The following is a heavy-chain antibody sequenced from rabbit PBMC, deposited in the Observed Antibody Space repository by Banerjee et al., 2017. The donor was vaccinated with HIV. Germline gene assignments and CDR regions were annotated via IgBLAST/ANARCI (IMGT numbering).Heavy chain of an antibody. CDR1: GFSFSSGYD. CDR3: ARIDNNWYIPYFKL. Sequence: QQLVESGGGLVKPGASLTLTCTASGFSFSSGYDMCWVRQAPGKGLEWIACIYAGSSGGTYYASWAKGRFTISKTSSTTVTLQMTSLTAADTATYFCARIDNNWYIPYFKLWGQGTLVTVS. CDR2: IYAGSSGGT. J-gene: IGHJ4*01. D-gene: IGHD1-1*01. V-gene: IGHV1S40*01.